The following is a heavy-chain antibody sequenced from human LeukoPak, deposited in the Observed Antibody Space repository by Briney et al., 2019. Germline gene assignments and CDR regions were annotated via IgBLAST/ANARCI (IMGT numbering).Heavy chain of an antibody. CDR3: AREMGAYYDSSGFDY. D-gene: IGHD3-22*01. J-gene: IGHJ4*02. CDR2: IYYSGST. CDR1: GGSISSGGYY. Sequence: SQTLSLTCTVSGGSISSGGYYWSWIRQHPGKGLEWIGYIYYSGSTYYNPSLKSRVTISVDTSKNQFSLKLSSVTAADTAVYYCAREMGAYYDSSGFDYWGQGTLVTVSS. V-gene: IGHV4-30-4*08.